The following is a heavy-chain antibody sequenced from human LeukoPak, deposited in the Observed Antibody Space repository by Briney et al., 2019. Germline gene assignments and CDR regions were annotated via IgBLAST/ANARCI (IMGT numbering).Heavy chain of an antibody. CDR1: GPSISSYY. J-gene: IGHJ4*02. CDR3: ARGSYGAGSYYAFDY. Sequence: PSETLSLTCSVAGPSISSYYGSWIRQPPGRGLGWIGYIYYSRSSNYNPSLKSRVTISVDTSKNQLSLKLGSVTAADAAVYYCARGSYGAGSYYAFDYWGQGTLVTVSS. D-gene: IGHD3-10*01. CDR2: IYYSRSS. V-gene: IGHV4-59*13.